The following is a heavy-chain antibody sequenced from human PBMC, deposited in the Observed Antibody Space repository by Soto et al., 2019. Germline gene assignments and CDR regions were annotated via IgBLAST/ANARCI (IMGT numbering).Heavy chain of an antibody. CDR1: GFTFSSYA. Sequence: GGSLRLSCAASGFTFSSYAMSWVRQAPGKGLEWVSAISGSGGSTYYADSVKGRFTISRDNSKNTLYLQMNSLRAEDTAVYYCASSNRLWSGYFPPVDYWGQGTLVTVSS. CDR3: ASSNRLWSGYFPPVDY. D-gene: IGHD3-3*01. CDR2: ISGSGGST. J-gene: IGHJ4*02. V-gene: IGHV3-23*01.